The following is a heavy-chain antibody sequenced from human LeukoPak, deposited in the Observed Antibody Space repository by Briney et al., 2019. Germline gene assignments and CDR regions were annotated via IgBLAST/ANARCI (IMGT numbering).Heavy chain of an antibody. D-gene: IGHD6-25*01. CDR3: ARGPRPLYYYYMDV. Sequence: GGSLRLSCAASGFTVSSNYMSWVRQAPGKGLEWVSVIYSGGSTYYADSVKGRFTISRDNAKNSLYLQMNSLRAEDTAVYYCARGPRPLYYYYMDVWGKGTTVTVSS. J-gene: IGHJ6*03. V-gene: IGHV3-53*03. CDR1: GFTVSSNY. CDR2: IYSGGST.